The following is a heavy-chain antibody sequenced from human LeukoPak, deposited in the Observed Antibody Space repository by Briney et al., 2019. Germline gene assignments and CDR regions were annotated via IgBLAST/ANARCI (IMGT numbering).Heavy chain of an antibody. CDR2: MNPNSGNT. Sequence: ASVKVSCKASGYTFTSYDINWVRQATGQGLEWMGWMNPNSGNTGYAQKFQGRVTMTRNISISTAYMELSSLRSEDTAVYYCARVSRHLGYSSSGWFDPWGQGTLVTVSS. J-gene: IGHJ5*02. D-gene: IGHD6-13*01. CDR3: ARVSRHLGYSSSGWFDP. CDR1: GYTFTSYD. V-gene: IGHV1-8*01.